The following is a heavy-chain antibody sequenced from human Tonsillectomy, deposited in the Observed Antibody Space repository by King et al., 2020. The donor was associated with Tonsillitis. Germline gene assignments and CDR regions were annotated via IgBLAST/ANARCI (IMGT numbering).Heavy chain of an antibody. CDR3: ARDHDTAMEQAYFDY. V-gene: IGHV3-21*01. J-gene: IGHJ4*02. Sequence: VQLVESGGGLVKPGGSLRLSCAASGFTFSSYSMNWVRQAPGKGLEWVSSISSSSSYIYYADSVKGRFTISRDHAKNSLYLQMNSLRAEDTAVYYCARDHDTAMEQAYFDYWGQGTLVTVSS. D-gene: IGHD5-18*01. CDR2: ISSSSSYI. CDR1: GFTFSSYS.